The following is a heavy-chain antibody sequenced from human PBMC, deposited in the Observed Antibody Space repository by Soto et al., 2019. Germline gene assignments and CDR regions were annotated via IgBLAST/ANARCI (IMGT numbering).Heavy chain of an antibody. CDR2: ISSNSDTA. D-gene: IGHD2-21*02. CDR3: ARLTKGSVVTA. J-gene: IGHJ4*02. Sequence: LVESGGGLVYQGGALRRSCLASGCRFSDNSMNWFRRAPGEGLQWISYISSNSDTAYYDDSVKGRFTVTRDNAKNAMVLQMNSLRDDDTPTYYCARLTKGSVVTAWGQEARVTVSS. V-gene: IGHV3-48*02. CDR1: GCRFSDNS.